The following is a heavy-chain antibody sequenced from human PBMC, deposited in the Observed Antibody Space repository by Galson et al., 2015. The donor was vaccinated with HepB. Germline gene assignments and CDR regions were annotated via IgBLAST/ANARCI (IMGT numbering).Heavy chain of an antibody. D-gene: IGHD2-2*01. J-gene: IGHJ6*02. CDR1: GFTFSSYA. CDR2: ISYDGSNK. Sequence: SLRLSCAASGFTFSSYALHWVRQAPGKGLEWVAFISYDGSNKYYADSVKGRFTISRDNSKNTLYLQMNSLRTEDTAVYYCARDRGYCSSTSCFSFYVWGQGTTVTVSS. CDR3: ARDRGYCSSTSCFSFYV. V-gene: IGHV3-30-3*01.